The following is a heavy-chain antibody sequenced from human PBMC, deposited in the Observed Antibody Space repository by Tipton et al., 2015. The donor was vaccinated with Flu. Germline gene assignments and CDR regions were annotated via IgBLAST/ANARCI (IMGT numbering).Heavy chain of an antibody. CDR2: IYSSGTI. V-gene: IGHV4-4*07. CDR3: ARGSGSGTFVIFEY. CDR1: GDSMRSFY. D-gene: IGHD3-10*01. J-gene: IGHJ4*02. Sequence: LRLSCTVSGDSMRSFYWSWIRQPAGKALERVGRIYSSGTINYNPSLKSRVTMSIDSPKNQFSLTLTSVTAADTAVYYCARGSGSGTFVIFEYWGQGMLVTVSS.